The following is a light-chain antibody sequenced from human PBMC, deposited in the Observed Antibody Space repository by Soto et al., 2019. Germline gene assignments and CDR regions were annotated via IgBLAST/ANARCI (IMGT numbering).Light chain of an antibody. CDR2: SNN. CDR3: ASWDDSLRAVI. V-gene: IGLV1-47*02. Sequence: QSVLTQPPSVSGSPGQSITVSCTGTSSDIGASNFVSWYQHLPGTAPKLVIHSNNLRPSGVPERISGSKSGSSASLAISGLRSEDEAEYYCASWDDSLRAVIFGGGTKVTVL. J-gene: IGLJ2*01. CDR1: SSDIGASNF.